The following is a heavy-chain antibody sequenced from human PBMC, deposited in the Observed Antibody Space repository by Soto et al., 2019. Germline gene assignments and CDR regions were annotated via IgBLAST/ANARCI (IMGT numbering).Heavy chain of an antibody. CDR3: AKGVLSIFGGVFGA. D-gene: IGHD3-3*01. CDR1: GFTFSSNA. J-gene: IGHJ5*02. CDR2: IIVSGVST. Sequence: GLLRFSGAASGFTFSSNAMSWVRQSPGKGLEWVSAIIVSGVSTYYADSVKGRFTISRNNSKNTLYLQMNSMRAEDTDVYYCAKGVLSIFGGVFGAWGQGTLVTVSS. V-gene: IGHV3-23*01.